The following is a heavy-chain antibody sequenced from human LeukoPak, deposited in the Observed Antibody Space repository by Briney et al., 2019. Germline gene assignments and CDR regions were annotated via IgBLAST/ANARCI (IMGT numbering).Heavy chain of an antibody. J-gene: IGHJ4*02. CDR1: GGSFSGYY. D-gene: IGHD6-6*01. V-gene: IGHV4-34*01. Sequence: SVTLSLTCAVYGGSFSGYYWSWIRQPPGKGLEWIGEINHSGSTNYNPSLKSRVTISVDTSKNQFSLKLSSVTAADTAVYYCAMIAARGDYWGQGTLVTVSS. CDR3: AMIAARGDY. CDR2: INHSGST.